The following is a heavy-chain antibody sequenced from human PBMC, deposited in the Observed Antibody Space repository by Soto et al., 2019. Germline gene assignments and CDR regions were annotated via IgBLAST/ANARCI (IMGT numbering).Heavy chain of an antibody. CDR2: IMQDGSDK. J-gene: IGHJ6*02. CDR3: ASKRLFFYGLDV. V-gene: IGHV3-7*01. CDR1: GFSLSTSW. Sequence: GGSLRLSCTASGFSLSTSWMTWVRQAPGKGLEWVANIMQDGSDKYYVDSVKGRFTISRDNAKNSLYLQMTSLRAEDTAVYYCASKRLFFYGLDVWGQGTTVTVSS.